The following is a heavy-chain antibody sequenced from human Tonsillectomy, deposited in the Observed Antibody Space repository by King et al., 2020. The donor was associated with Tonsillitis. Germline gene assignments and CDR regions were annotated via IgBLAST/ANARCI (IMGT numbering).Heavy chain of an antibody. CDR1: GFTFSSYA. Sequence: VQLVESGGGLVQPGGSLRLSCTASGFTFSSYAMSWVRQAPGKGLEWVSSISGGGDDTHYADSVKGRFIISRDNSKNTLYLHMSSLSAGDTAVYYCAKDPWEQPVPYSWFDPWGQGTLVTVSS. V-gene: IGHV3-23*04. J-gene: IGHJ5*02. CDR3: AKDPWEQPVPYSWFDP. D-gene: IGHD6-13*01. CDR2: ISGGGDDT.